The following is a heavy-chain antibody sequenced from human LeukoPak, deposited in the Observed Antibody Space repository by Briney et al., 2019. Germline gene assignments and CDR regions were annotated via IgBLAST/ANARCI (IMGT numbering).Heavy chain of an antibody. D-gene: IGHD7-27*01. CDR2: IYYSGST. Sequence: PSETPSLTCTVSGVSISSYYWSWIRQPPGKGLEWIGYIYYSGSTNYNPSLKSRVTISVDTSKNQFSLKLSSVTAADTAVYYCARVGGLGTFDYWGQGALVTVSS. V-gene: IGHV4-59*01. CDR1: GVSISSYY. CDR3: ARVGGLGTFDY. J-gene: IGHJ4*02.